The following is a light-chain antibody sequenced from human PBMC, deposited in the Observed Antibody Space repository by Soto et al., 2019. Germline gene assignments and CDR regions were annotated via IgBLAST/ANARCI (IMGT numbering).Light chain of an antibody. CDR1: QSVSSNY. CDR3: QPYGTSAIT. J-gene: IGKJ5*01. Sequence: EIVLTQSPGTLSLSPGDSATLSCRASQSVSSNYLAWYQHKPGQAPRLLIYGASSRATGIPDRFSGSGSGTDFTLTISRLDPEDFVVYYCQPYGTSAITFGQGTRLEIK. V-gene: IGKV3-20*01. CDR2: GAS.